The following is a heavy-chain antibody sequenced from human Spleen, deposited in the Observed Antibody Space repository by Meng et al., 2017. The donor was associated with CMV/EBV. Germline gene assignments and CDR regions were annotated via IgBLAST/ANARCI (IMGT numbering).Heavy chain of an antibody. V-gene: IGHV1-69*05. J-gene: IGHJ5*02. Sequence: ASGGTFSSYAINWVRQAPGQGLEWMGGIIPIFGTANYAQKFQGRVTIITDESTSTAYMELSSLRSEDTAVYYCARGVVPAAMSWFDPWGQGTLVTSPQ. CDR2: IIPIFGTA. D-gene: IGHD2-2*01. CDR3: ARGVVPAAMSWFDP. CDR1: GGTFSSYA.